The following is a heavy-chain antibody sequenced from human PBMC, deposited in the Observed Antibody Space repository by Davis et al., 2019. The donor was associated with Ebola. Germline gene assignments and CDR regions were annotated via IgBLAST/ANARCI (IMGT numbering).Heavy chain of an antibody. J-gene: IGHJ6*04. V-gene: IGHV3-21*01. CDR2: ITSTSDR. D-gene: IGHD3-16*01. Sequence: GESLKISCAASGFPFTSYILSWIRQAPGKGLEWVSSITSTSDRHYIDSVRGRFTISRDNAKNSLSLQMNSLSAEDTAVYYCARDWAGLDVWGKGTTVTVSS. CDR3: ARDWAGLDV. CDR1: GFPFTSYI.